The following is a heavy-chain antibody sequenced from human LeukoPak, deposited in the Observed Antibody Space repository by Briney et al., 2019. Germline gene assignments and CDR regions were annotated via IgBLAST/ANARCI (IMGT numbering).Heavy chain of an antibody. Sequence: SETLSLTCAVYGGSFSGYYWSWIRQPPGKGLEWIGEINHSGSTNYNPSLKSRVTISVDTSKNQFSLKLSSVTAADTAVYYCAISWGYSYGYAFGYWGQGTLVTVSS. CDR2: INHSGST. CDR1: GGSFSGYY. D-gene: IGHD5-18*01. CDR3: AISWGYSYGYAFGY. J-gene: IGHJ4*02. V-gene: IGHV4-34*01.